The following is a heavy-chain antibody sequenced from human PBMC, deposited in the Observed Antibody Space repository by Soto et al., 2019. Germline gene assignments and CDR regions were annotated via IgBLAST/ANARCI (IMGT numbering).Heavy chain of an antibody. CDR1: GFTFSSYS. D-gene: IGHD5-18*01. Sequence: GGSLRLSCAASGFTFSSYSMNWVRQAPGKGLEWVSSISSSSSYIYYSDSVKGRFTISRDNAKNSLYLQMNSLRAEDTAVYYCARDTGYSYRYLIDFWGQGTLGTVSS. J-gene: IGHJ4*02. CDR2: ISSSSSYI. CDR3: ARDTGYSYRYLIDF. V-gene: IGHV3-21*01.